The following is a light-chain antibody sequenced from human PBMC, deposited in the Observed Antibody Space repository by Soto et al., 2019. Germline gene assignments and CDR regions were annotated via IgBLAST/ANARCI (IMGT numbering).Light chain of an antibody. V-gene: IGKV3-15*01. CDR1: DSVRNN. CDR2: GAS. J-gene: IGKJ1*01. CDR3: HQYNDWPQT. Sequence: DIVMTQSPATLSVSPGERATLSCRASDSVRNNLAWYQQKPGQAPRLLIYGASARATGIPARFSGSGFGTEFTLTITSLQSEDFAVYYCHQYNDWPQTFGQGTKVEIK.